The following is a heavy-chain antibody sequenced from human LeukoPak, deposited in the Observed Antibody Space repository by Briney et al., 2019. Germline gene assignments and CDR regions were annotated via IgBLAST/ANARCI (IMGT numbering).Heavy chain of an antibody. CDR2: IYYSGST. J-gene: IGHJ5*02. V-gene: IGHV4-39*07. Sequence: SETLSLTCTVSGGSISSSSYYWGWIRQPPGKGLEWIGSIYYSGSTYYNPSLKSRVTISVDTSKNQFSLKLSSVTAADTAVYYCARDPPGAAAGTPWGQGTLVTVSS. D-gene: IGHD6-13*01. CDR3: ARDPPGAAAGTP. CDR1: GGSISSSSYY.